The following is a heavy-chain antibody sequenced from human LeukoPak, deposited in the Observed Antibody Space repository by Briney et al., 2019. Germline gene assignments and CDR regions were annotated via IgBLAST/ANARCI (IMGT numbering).Heavy chain of an antibody. CDR2: IYYSGST. CDR1: GGSISSYY. J-gene: IGHJ4*02. CDR3: ARLWRGYSYEKGNFDY. Sequence: SETLSLTCTVSGGSISSYYWSWIRQPPGKGLEWIGYIYYSGSTNYNPSLKSRVTISVDTSKNQSSLKLSSVTAADTAVYYCARLWRGYSYEKGNFDYWGQGTLVTVSS. D-gene: IGHD5-18*01. V-gene: IGHV4-59*08.